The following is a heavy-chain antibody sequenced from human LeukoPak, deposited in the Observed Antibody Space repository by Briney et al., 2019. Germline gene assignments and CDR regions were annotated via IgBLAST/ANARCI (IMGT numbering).Heavy chain of an antibody. D-gene: IGHD5-18*01. V-gene: IGHV4-31*03. CDR2: IYDRGNT. J-gene: IGHJ4*02. Sequence: SQTLSLTCTVSGGSMGSGVYYWSWIRQHPGKGLEWIGYIYDRGNTYYNPSLKSRVIISIDTSKNQFSLKLNSVTAADTAVYYCAREGPDGNSYGYDCWGQGTLVTVSS. CDR1: GGSMGSGVYY. CDR3: AREGPDGNSYGYDC.